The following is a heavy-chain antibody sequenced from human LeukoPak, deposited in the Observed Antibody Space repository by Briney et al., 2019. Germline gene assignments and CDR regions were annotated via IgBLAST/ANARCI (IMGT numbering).Heavy chain of an antibody. J-gene: IGHJ5*02. CDR3: ARSGLYGSGSLSIDP. D-gene: IGHD3-10*01. CDR2: TYYRSKWYN. Sequence: SQTLSLTCVISGDSVSSNSAARNWIRQSPSRGLEWLGRTYYRSKWYNDYAVSVKSRITINPDTSKNQFSLQLNSVTPEDTAVYYRARSGLYGSGSLSIDPWGQGTLVTVSS. V-gene: IGHV6-1*01. CDR1: GDSVSSNSAA.